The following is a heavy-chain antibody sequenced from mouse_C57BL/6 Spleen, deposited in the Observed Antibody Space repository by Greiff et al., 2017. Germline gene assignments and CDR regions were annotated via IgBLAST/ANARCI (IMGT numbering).Heavy chain of an antibody. CDR2: IYPRSGNT. D-gene: IGHD1-1*01. V-gene: IGHV1-81*01. CDR1: GYTFTSYG. Sequence: QVQLQQSGAELARPGASVKLSCKASGYTFTSYGISWVKQRTGQGLEWIGEIYPRSGNTYYNEKFKGKATLTADKSSSTAYMELRSLTSEDSAVYFCARGNYYGSSDYAMDYWGQGTSVTVSS. J-gene: IGHJ4*01. CDR3: ARGNYYGSSDYAMDY.